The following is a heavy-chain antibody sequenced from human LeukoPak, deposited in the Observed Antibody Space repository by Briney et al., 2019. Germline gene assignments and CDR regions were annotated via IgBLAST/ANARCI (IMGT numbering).Heavy chain of an antibody. CDR1: GGSFRGYY. V-gene: IGHV4-34*01. J-gene: IGHJ4*02. D-gene: IGHD3-22*01. Sequence: PSETLSLTCAVYGGSFRGYYWSWIRQPPGKGLEWIGEINHSGSTNYNPSLKSRVTISVDTSKNQFSLKVSSVTAADTAVYYYASFVRYYYDSSGYASKYYFDYWGQGTLVTVSS. CDR2: INHSGST. CDR3: ASFVRYYYDSSGYASKYYFDY.